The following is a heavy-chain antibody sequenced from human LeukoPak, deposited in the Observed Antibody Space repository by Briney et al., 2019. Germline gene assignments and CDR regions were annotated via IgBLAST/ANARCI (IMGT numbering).Heavy chain of an antibody. CDR1: GFTFSTYD. CDR2: INGDGRST. D-gene: IGHD2-2*01. J-gene: IGHJ4*02. V-gene: IGHV3-74*01. Sequence: GGSLRLSCAASGFTFSTYDMHWVRQAPGKGLVWVSRINGDGRSTTCADSVKGRFTISRDNAENTLYLQMNSLRADDTAVYYCARDFMYNTNCVGCWGQGTLVTVSS. CDR3: ARDFMYNTNCVGC.